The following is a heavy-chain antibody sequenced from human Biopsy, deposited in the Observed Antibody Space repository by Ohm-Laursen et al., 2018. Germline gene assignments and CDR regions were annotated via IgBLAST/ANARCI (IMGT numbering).Heavy chain of an antibody. CDR3: ARNTGWYGDLYYFDY. Sequence: GASVTVSCKASGYSSTSYYMHWVRQAPGHGLEWMGMINPSGSTTSYPQIFQGRVTMTRDTSKSPVYMELSSLRSADTAVYFCARNTGWYGDLYYFDYWGQGTLVTVSS. CDR2: INPSGSTT. CDR1: GYSSTSYY. J-gene: IGHJ4*02. V-gene: IGHV1-46*01. D-gene: IGHD6-19*01.